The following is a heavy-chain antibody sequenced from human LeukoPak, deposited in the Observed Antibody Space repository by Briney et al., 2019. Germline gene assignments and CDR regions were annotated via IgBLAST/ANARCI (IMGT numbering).Heavy chain of an antibody. V-gene: IGHV4-30-4*01. D-gene: IGHD3-10*01. CDR1: GGSISSGDYY. Sequence: SETLSLTCTVSGGSISSGDYYWSWIRQPPGKGLEWIGYIYYSGSTYYNPSLKSRVTISVDTSKNQSSLKLSSVTAADTAVYYCARVLVRGGAAYYFDYWGQGTLVTVSS. CDR3: ARVLVRGGAAYYFDY. CDR2: IYYSGST. J-gene: IGHJ4*02.